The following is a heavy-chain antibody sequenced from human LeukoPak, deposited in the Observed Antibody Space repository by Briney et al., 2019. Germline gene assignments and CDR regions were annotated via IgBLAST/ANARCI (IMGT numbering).Heavy chain of an antibody. Sequence: PGGSLRLSCAASGFTFSYYTMSWVRQAPGKGLEWVSSISSTGSSIYYADSVKGRFTISRDNAKNSLYLQMSSLRVEDAAVYYCARDDVAWNDVHWFDPWGQGTLVTASS. CDR3: ARDDVAWNDVHWFDP. CDR1: GFTFSYYT. V-gene: IGHV3-21*01. D-gene: IGHD1-1*01. J-gene: IGHJ5*02. CDR2: ISSTGSSI.